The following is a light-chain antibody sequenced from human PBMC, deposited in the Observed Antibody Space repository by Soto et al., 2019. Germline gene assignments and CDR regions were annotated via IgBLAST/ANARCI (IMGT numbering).Light chain of an antibody. CDR3: QQYNYRPPET. CDR2: GAS. J-gene: IGKJ2*01. CDR1: QSVGSN. Sequence: EIVMTQSPATLSVSPGERATLSCRASQSVGSNLAWYQQKPGQAPRLLIYGASTRATGIPARFSGSGSGTEFTLTISSLQSEDFAIYYCQQYNYRPPETFGQGTKLE. V-gene: IGKV3-15*01.